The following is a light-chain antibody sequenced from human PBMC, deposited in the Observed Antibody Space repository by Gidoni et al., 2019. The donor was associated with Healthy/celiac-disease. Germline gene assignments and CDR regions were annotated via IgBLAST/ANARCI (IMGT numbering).Light chain of an antibody. V-gene: IGKV1-9*01. CDR1: QGISDY. Sequence: DIQLTQSPSFLSASVGDRVTITCRASQGISDYLAWYQQRPGKAPKLLIHGASTLQSGVPSRVSGSTSGTEFTLTISSLQPEDFATYYCQQYSGYPLTLGGGTKVEIK. CDR2: GAS. J-gene: IGKJ4*01. CDR3: QQYSGYPLT.